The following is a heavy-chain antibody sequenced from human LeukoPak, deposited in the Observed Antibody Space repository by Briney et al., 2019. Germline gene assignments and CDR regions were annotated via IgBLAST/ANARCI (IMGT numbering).Heavy chain of an antibody. Sequence: ASVKVSCKASGYTFTGYYMHWVRQAPGQGLEWMGWINPNSGGTNYAQKFQGRVTMTRDTSISTAYMELSRLRSDDTAVYYCARALLWFGEFSPIDYWGQGTLVTASS. CDR3: ARALLWFGEFSPIDY. D-gene: IGHD3-10*01. V-gene: IGHV1-2*02. CDR2: INPNSGGT. CDR1: GYTFTGYY. J-gene: IGHJ4*02.